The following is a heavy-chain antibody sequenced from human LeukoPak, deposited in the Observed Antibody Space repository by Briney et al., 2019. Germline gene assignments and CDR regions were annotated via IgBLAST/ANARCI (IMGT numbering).Heavy chain of an antibody. Sequence: GASVKVSCKASGGTFSSYAISWVRQAPGQGLEWMGRIIPIFGIANYAQKFQGRVTITADKSTSTAYMELSSLGSEDTAVYYCARDSIGFHCSSTSCYRDYYYYYGMDVWGQGTTVTVSS. D-gene: IGHD2-2*02. J-gene: IGHJ6*02. CDR2: IIPIFGIA. V-gene: IGHV1-69*04. CDR3: ARDSIGFHCSSTSCYRDYYYYYGMDV. CDR1: GGTFSSYA.